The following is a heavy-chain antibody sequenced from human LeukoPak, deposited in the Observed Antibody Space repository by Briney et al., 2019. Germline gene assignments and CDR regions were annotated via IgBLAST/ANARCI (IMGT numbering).Heavy chain of an antibody. Sequence: GESLKISCNASGYSSTNYWIGWVRQMPGKGLEWMGIIYPGDSNTRYRPSVQGQFTISTDKSNSTAYLQWGRLKASDTAMYYCERGVPASRGPYFDYWGQGTLVTVSS. CDR3: ERGVPASRGPYFDY. V-gene: IGHV5-51*01. CDR2: IYPGDSNT. J-gene: IGHJ4*02. CDR1: GYSSTNYW. D-gene: IGHD2-2*01.